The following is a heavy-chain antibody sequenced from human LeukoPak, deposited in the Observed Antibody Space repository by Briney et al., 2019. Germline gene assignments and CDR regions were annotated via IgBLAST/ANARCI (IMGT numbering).Heavy chain of an antibody. CDR1: GFTFSSYS. CDR2: ISYDGSNK. Sequence: PGGSLRLSCAASGFTFSSYSMNWVRQAPGKGLEWVAVISYDGSNKYYADSVKGRFTISRDNSKNTLYLQMNSLRAEDTAVYYCARDQSVWEPGDAFDIWGQGTMVTVSS. CDR3: ARDQSVWEPGDAFDI. V-gene: IGHV3-30*03. D-gene: IGHD1-26*01. J-gene: IGHJ3*02.